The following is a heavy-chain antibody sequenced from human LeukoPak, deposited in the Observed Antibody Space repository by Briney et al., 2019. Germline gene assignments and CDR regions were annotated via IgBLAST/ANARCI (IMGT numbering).Heavy chain of an antibody. D-gene: IGHD1-26*01. V-gene: IGHV3-15*07. CDR3: STGGSSYEGFDY. J-gene: IGHJ4*02. CDR1: NFTFNKAW. Sequence: GGSLRLSCTGSNFTFNKAWMNWVRQAPGKGLEWVGRIRSKTDGGTTDYAAPVKGRFTISRDDSRNTLSLQMNSLKIEDTGVYYCSTGGSSYEGFDYWGQGALVTVSS. CDR2: IRSKTDGGTT.